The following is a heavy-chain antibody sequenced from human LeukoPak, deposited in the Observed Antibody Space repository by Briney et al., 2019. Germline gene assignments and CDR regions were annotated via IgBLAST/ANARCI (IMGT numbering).Heavy chain of an antibody. V-gene: IGHV1-2*02. Sequence: GASVKVSCKASGYTFTGYYMHWVRQAPGQGLEWMGWINPDSGGTNYAQKFQGRVTMTRDTSISTAYMEVCRLRSDDTAVYYCARGGSFSPYGMDVWGQGTTVTVSS. D-gene: IGHD2-15*01. CDR3: ARGGSFSPYGMDV. J-gene: IGHJ6*02. CDR2: INPDSGGT. CDR1: GYTFTGYY.